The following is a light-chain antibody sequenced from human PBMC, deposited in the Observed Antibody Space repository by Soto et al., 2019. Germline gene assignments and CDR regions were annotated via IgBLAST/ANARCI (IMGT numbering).Light chain of an antibody. Sequence: EIVLTQSPGTLSVSPGERTTHSCRASQSVSSKLAWYQQKPGQAPRLLFYGASTGATGIPARFSGSGSETEFTLSISSLQSEDFAVYYCQQYNNWPGTFGQGTKV. J-gene: IGKJ1*01. V-gene: IGKV3-15*01. CDR3: QQYNNWPGT. CDR2: GAS. CDR1: QSVSSK.